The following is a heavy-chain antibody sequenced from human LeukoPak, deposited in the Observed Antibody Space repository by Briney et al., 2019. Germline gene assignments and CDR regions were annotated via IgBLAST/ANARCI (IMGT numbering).Heavy chain of an antibody. D-gene: IGHD3-9*01. Sequence: ASVKVSCKASGYTFTNYGISWVRQAPGQGLEWMGWISAYTGNTKYAQKFQGRVTMTADTSTRTAYMELRSLRTDDTAVYYCARDLDDILTAYKPITYYFDYWGQGTLVTASS. J-gene: IGHJ4*02. V-gene: IGHV1-18*01. CDR1: GYTFTNYG. CDR2: ISAYTGNT. CDR3: ARDLDDILTAYKPITYYFDY.